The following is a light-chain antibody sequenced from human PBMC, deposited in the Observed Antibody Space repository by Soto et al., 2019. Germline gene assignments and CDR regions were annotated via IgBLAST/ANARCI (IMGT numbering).Light chain of an antibody. CDR2: WGS. V-gene: IGKV2-28*01. CDR1: QSLLKFNEKNY. J-gene: IGKJ1*01. Sequence: DIVMTQSPLSLPFTPGEPASISCRSSQSLLKFNEKNYLVWYLQRPGQSPQLLLYWGSNRSPGVPDRCSGSGSGTNFTLNISRVETEDVGVYYCMQSLRTPPTFGQGTKVYIK. CDR3: MQSLRTPPT.